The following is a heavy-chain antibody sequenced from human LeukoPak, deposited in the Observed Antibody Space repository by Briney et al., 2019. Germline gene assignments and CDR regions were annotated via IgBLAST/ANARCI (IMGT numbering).Heavy chain of an antibody. V-gene: IGHV6-1*01. CDR3: ARVYCSGGSCLDYGMDV. Sequence: SQTLSLTCAISGDSVSSNSAAWNWIRQSPSRGLEWLGRTYYRSKWYNDYAVSVKSRITINPDTPKNQFSLQLNSVTPEDTAVYYCARVYCSGGSCLDYGMDVWGQGTTVTVSS. D-gene: IGHD2-15*01. CDR2: TYYRSKWYN. J-gene: IGHJ6*02. CDR1: GDSVSSNSAA.